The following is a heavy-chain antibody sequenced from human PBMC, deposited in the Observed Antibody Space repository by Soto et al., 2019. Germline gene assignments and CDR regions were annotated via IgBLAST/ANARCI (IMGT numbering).Heavy chain of an antibody. CDR2: IIPIFGTA. CDR1: GGTFSSYA. D-gene: IGHD5-18*01. J-gene: IGHJ6*02. CDR3: ARDLPRGYSYGYFSLRGMEF. V-gene: IGHV1-69*13. Sequence: SVKVSCKASGGTFSSYAISWVRQAPGQVLEGMGGIIPIFGTANYAQKFQGRVTITADESTSTAYIELSSLRSEDTAVYYCARDLPRGYSYGYFSLRGMEFWGQGTTVTVSS.